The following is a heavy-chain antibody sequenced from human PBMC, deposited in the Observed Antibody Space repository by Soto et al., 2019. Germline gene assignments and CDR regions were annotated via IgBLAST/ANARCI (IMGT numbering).Heavy chain of an antibody. V-gene: IGHV3-73*01. CDR3: TRQVVSERPGDPGAAFDI. J-gene: IGHJ3*02. D-gene: IGHD7-27*01. Sequence: GGSLRLSCAASGFTFSGSAMHWVRQASGKGLEWVGRIRSKANSYATAYAASVKGRFTISRDDSKNTAYLQMNSLKTEDTAVYYCTRQVVSERPGDPGAAFDIWGQGTMVTVSS. CDR1: GFTFSGSA. CDR2: IRSKANSYAT.